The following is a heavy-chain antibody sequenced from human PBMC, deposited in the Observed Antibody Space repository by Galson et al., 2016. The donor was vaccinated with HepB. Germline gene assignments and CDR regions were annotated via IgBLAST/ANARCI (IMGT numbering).Heavy chain of an antibody. CDR3: ARDGRQDRGSIFDY. CDR2: ISHSGDSI. CDR1: GFTFSSYA. D-gene: IGHD6-6*01. Sequence: SLRLSCAVSGFTFSSYAMNWVRQAPGKGLEWVSDISHSGDSIYYADSWNGRFTISRDDSKNTLYLQMNSLRADDTAVYSCARDGRQDRGSIFDYWGQGTLVTVSS. J-gene: IGHJ4*02. V-gene: IGHV3-23*01.